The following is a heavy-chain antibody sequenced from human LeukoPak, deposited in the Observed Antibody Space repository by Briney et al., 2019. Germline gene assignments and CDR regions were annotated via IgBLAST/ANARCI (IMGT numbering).Heavy chain of an antibody. CDR1: GVSFDDYY. J-gene: IGHJ4*02. CDR3: MRMTAGHDY. D-gene: IGHD2-21*02. CDR2: INHIGYT. Sequence: PSETLSLTCAVSGVSFDDYYWSWVRQTPGKGLEWIGEINHIGYTNDSPSLKSRVTLSIDTSRKQFSLNLRSVTVADTGIYYCMRMTAGHDYWGQGTLVTVSS. V-gene: IGHV4-34*01.